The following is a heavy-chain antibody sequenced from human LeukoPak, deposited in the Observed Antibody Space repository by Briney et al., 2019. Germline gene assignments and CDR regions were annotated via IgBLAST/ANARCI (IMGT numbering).Heavy chain of an antibody. D-gene: IGHD6-19*01. V-gene: IGHV4-59*08. J-gene: IGHJ6*02. CDR1: GGSVSGYY. CDR2: MYYSGST. Sequence: SETLSLTCTVSGGSVSGYYWSWIRQPPGKGLEWIGYMYYSGSTNYNPSLKSRVTISVDTSKNRFSLRLSSVTAADTAVYYCLSGWYQQYPSYYGMDVWGQGTTVTVSS. CDR3: LSGWYQQYPSYYGMDV.